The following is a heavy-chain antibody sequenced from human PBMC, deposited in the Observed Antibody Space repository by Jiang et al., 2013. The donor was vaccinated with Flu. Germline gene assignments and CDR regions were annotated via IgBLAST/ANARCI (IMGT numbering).Heavy chain of an antibody. V-gene: IGHV3-11*06. Sequence: VQLVESGGGLVKPGGSLRLSCAASGFTFSDYYMTWIRQAPGKGLEWISYISGSSSDINYADSVRGRFTISRDNAKNSLYLQMNSLRAEDTAVYYCARDSGRGGSYSWGQGTLVTVSS. J-gene: IGHJ4*02. CDR2: ISGSSSDI. D-gene: IGHD1-26*01. CDR1: GFTFSDYY. CDR3: ARDSGRGGSYS.